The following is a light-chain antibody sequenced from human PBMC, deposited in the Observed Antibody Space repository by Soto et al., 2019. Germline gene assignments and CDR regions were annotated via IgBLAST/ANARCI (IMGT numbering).Light chain of an antibody. Sequence: EIVMTPSPATLSVSPVERATLSCRASQSVSSYLAWYQQKPGQAPRILIYDASNRATGIPARFSGSGSGTDFTLTISSLEPEDFAVYYCQQRSNWPPITFGQGTRLEIK. CDR3: QQRSNWPPIT. V-gene: IGKV3-11*01. J-gene: IGKJ5*01. CDR1: QSVSSY. CDR2: DAS.